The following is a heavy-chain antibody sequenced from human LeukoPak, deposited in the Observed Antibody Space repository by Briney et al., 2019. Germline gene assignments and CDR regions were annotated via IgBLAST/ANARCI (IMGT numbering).Heavy chain of an antibody. CDR3: ARDSAGNDY. D-gene: IGHD6-13*01. V-gene: IGHV3-7*01. Sequence: GGSLRLSCAASGFTFSTYWMSWVRQAPGKGLEWVTNIKQDGSEKYYVDSVKGRFTISRDNAKNSLYLQMNSLRAEDTAMYYCARDSAGNDYWGQGTLVTVSS. CDR1: GFTFSTYW. J-gene: IGHJ4*02. CDR2: IKQDGSEK.